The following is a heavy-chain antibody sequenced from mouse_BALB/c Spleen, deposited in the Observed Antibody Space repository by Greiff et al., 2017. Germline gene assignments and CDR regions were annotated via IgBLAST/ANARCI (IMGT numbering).Heavy chain of an antibody. J-gene: IGHJ4*01. CDR1: GYAFSSSW. CDR2: IYPGDGDT. V-gene: IGHV1-82*01. CDR3: ARDGLYYAMDY. D-gene: IGHD1-2*01. Sequence: QVQLQQSGPELVKPGASVKISCKASGYAFSSSWMNWVKQRPGQGLEWIGRIYPGDGDTNYNGKFKGKATLTADKSSSTAYIQLSSLTSLDSAVYFCARDGLYYAMDYWGQGTSVTVSS.